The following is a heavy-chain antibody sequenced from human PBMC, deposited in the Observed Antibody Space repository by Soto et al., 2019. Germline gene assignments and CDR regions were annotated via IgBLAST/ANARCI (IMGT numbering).Heavy chain of an antibody. V-gene: IGHV3-7*03. Sequence: EVQLVESGGDLVQPGGSLRLSCAASGFIFSTYWMTWVRQAPGRGLEWVASIKEHGSQSFYADSVRGRFTISRDNAKNSVYRQVNSLRAEDTAVYYCARGISQAVAPIMGCYFDYWGQGTLLTVSS. CDR1: GFIFSTYW. D-gene: IGHD5-12*01. J-gene: IGHJ4*02. CDR2: IKEHGSQS. CDR3: ARGISQAVAPIMGCYFDY.